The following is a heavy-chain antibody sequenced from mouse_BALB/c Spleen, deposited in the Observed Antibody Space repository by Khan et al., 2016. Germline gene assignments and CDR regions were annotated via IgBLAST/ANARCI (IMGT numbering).Heavy chain of an antibody. CDR2: ISSGGST. J-gene: IGHJ4*01. CDR3: ARGMSGYPYYAMDY. CDR1: GFTFSNYA. D-gene: IGHD2-2*01. V-gene: IGHV5-6-5*01. Sequence: EVELVESGGGLVKPGGSLKLSCAASGFTFSNYAMSWVRQTPEKRLEWVASISSGGSTYYSDSVKGRFTISRDNARNILYLQMSSLRSEDTTMYYCARGMSGYPYYAMDYWGQGTSVTVSS.